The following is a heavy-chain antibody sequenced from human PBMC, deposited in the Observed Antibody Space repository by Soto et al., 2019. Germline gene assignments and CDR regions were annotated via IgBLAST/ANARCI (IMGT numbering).Heavy chain of an antibody. J-gene: IGHJ6*03. CDR1: GFTFSSYA. CDR2: ISGSGGST. CDR3: ANRGYCSSTSCYGYYYYYYMDV. V-gene: IGHV3-23*01. Sequence: VQLLESGGGLVQPGGSLRLSCAASGFTFSSYAMSWVRQAPGKGLEWVSAISGSGGSTYYADSVKGRFTISRDNSKNTLYLQMNSLRAEDTAVYYCANRGYCSSTSCYGYYYYYYMDVWGKGTTVTVSS. D-gene: IGHD2-2*01.